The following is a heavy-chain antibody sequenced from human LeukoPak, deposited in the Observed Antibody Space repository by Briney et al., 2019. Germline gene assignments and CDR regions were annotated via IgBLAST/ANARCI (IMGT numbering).Heavy chain of an antibody. D-gene: IGHD3-10*01. CDR1: GFTFSSYA. J-gene: IGHJ5*02. CDR3: ARGAYYGSGSYYNNHPAGAFDP. V-gene: IGHV3-30-3*01. CDR2: ISYDGSNK. Sequence: GRSLRLSCSASGFTFSSYAMHWVRQAPGKGLEWVAVISYDGSNKYYADSVKGRFTISRDNSKNTLYLQMNSLRAEDTAVYYCARGAYYGSGSYYNNHPAGAFDPWGQGTLVTVSS.